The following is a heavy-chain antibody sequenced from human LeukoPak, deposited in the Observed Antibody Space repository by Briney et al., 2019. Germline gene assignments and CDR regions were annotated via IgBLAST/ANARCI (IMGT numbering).Heavy chain of an antibody. Sequence: PGGSLRLSCAASGFIFSNYWMTWVRHAPGKGLEWVATIKQDGGEKYYVDSVKGRFTISGDNAKNSLYLQMNRLRSDDTAVYYCARVLVRGVILPGYWGQGTLVTVSS. J-gene: IGHJ4*02. CDR3: ARVLVRGVILPGY. V-gene: IGHV3-7*03. CDR1: GFIFSNYW. CDR2: IKQDGGEK. D-gene: IGHD3-10*01.